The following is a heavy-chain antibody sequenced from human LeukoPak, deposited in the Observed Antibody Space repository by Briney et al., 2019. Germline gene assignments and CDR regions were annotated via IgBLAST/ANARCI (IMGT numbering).Heavy chain of an antibody. Sequence: PSETLSLTCSVSGGSVSSYYWSWIRQPPGKGLERIGYIYSSGSTNYNPSLKSRVTISVDTSKNQFSLKLSSVTAADTAVYYCAKTGVKAPYYYYYMDVWGKGTTVTVSS. J-gene: IGHJ6*03. CDR3: AKTGVKAPYYYYYMDV. CDR1: GGSVSSYY. CDR2: IYSSGST. V-gene: IGHV4-4*09. D-gene: IGHD7-27*01.